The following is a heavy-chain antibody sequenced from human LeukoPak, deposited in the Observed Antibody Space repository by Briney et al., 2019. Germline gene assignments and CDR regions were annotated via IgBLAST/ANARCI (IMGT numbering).Heavy chain of an antibody. CDR2: ISTSGGST. V-gene: IGHV3-23*01. D-gene: IGHD4-11*01. CDR3: AKAYSNYFSYSYYYMDV. CDR1: GFSFSSFA. Sequence: GGSLRLSCAASGFSFSSFATNWVRQAPGKGLEWVSAISTSGGSTYYADSVKGRFTISRDNSKNTLYLQVNSLRAEDTAVYYCAKAYSNYFSYSYYYMDVWGKGTTVTVSS. J-gene: IGHJ6*03.